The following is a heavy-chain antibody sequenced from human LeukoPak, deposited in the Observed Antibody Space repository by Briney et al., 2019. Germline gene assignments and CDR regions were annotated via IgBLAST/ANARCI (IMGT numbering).Heavy chain of an antibody. J-gene: IGHJ4*02. Sequence: SETLSLTCTVSGGSISSSSYYWGWIRQPPGKGLEWIGSIYYSGSTYYNPSLKSRVTISVDTSKNQFSLKLSSVTAADTAVYYCARLPPRSGGSYYFDYWGQGTLVTVSS. D-gene: IGHD1-26*01. CDR2: IYYSGST. CDR1: GGSISSSSYY. V-gene: IGHV4-39*01. CDR3: ARLPPRSGGSYYFDY.